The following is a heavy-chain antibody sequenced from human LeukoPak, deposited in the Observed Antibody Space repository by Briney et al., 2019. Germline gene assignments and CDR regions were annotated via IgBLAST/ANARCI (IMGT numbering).Heavy chain of an antibody. D-gene: IGHD2-2*01. CDR1: GYTFTSYG. CDR2: ISAYNGNT. Sequence: GSSVKVSCKASGYTFTSYGISWVRQAPGQGLEWMGWISAYNGNTNYAQKLQGRVTMTTDTSTSTAYMELRSLRSDDTAVYYCARDRRARVVPAAHDAFDIWGQGTMVTVSS. CDR3: ARDRRARVVPAAHDAFDI. J-gene: IGHJ3*02. V-gene: IGHV1-18*01.